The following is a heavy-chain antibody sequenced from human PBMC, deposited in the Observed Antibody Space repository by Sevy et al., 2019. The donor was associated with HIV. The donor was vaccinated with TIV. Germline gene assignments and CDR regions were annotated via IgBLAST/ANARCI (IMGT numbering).Heavy chain of an antibody. J-gene: IGHJ4*02. Sequence: SETLSLTCTVSGGSISSYYWSWIRQPPGKGLEWIGYIYYSGSTNYNPSLKSRVTISVDTSKNQFSLKLSSVTAADTAVYYCARFRRVGGHFDYWGQGTLVTVSS. CDR1: GGSISSYY. D-gene: IGHD6-19*01. CDR2: IYYSGST. CDR3: ARFRRVGGHFDY. V-gene: IGHV4-59*01.